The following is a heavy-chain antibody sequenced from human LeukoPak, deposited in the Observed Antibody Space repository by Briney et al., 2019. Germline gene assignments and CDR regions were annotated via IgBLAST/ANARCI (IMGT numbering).Heavy chain of an antibody. D-gene: IGHD6-13*01. V-gene: IGHV3-48*03. J-gene: IGHJ4*02. CDR2: ISSSGSTI. Sequence: GGSLRLSCAASGFTFSSYEMNWVRQAPGKGLEWVSYISSSGSTIYYADSVKGRFTISRDNAKNSLYLQMNSLRAEDTAVYYCARGSSSLGDLNIIDWGQGTLVTVSS. CDR3: ARGSSSLGDLNIID. CDR1: GFTFSSYE.